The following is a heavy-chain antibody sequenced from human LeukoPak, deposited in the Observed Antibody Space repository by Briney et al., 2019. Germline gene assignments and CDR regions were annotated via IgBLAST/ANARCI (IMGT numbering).Heavy chain of an antibody. CDR3: ARDRYCSSTSCYNSIGFDP. D-gene: IGHD2-2*02. Sequence: GGSLRLSCAASGFTFSYYWMSWVRHVPGKGLEWVSSISSSSSYIYYADSVKGRFTISRDNAKNSLYLQMNSLRAEDTAVYYCARDRYCSSTSCYNSIGFDPWGQGTLVAVSS. CDR2: ISSSSSYI. J-gene: IGHJ5*02. V-gene: IGHV3-21*01. CDR1: GFTFSYYW.